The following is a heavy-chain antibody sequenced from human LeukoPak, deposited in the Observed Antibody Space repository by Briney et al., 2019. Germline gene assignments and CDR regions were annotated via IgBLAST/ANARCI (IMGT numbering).Heavy chain of an antibody. CDR3: ARHGSWFDP. D-gene: IGHD1-1*01. V-gene: IGHV4-30-2*01. CDR1: GGSISSGGYY. Sequence: SETLSLTCTVSGGSISSGGYYWSWIRQPPGKGLEWIGYIYHSGNTYYNPSLKSRVTISVDRSKNEFSLKLSSVSDADTAVYYCARHGSWFDPWGQGTLVTVSS. J-gene: IGHJ5*02. CDR2: IYHSGNT.